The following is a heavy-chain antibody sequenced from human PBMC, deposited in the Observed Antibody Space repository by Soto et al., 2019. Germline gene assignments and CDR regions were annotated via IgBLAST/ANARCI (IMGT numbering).Heavy chain of an antibody. V-gene: IGHV3-23*01. CDR2: FSGGDGST. Sequence: EVQLLESGGGLAQPGGSLRLSCAASGFIFSNYGMSWVRQAPGKGLEWVSGFSGGDGSTYYADSVRGRFTVSRDNSRSTLYLQMTSLRADDTAIYYCAKDRLSGSYHRVFDSWGQGTLVTVPS. CDR1: GFIFSNYG. J-gene: IGHJ4*02. CDR3: AKDRLSGSYHRVFDS. D-gene: IGHD1-26*01.